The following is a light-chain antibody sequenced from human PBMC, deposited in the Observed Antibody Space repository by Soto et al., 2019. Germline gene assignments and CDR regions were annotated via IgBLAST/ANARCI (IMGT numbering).Light chain of an antibody. J-gene: IGKJ2*01. CDR2: SAS. CDR3: QQYNRYPYT. Sequence: DIQMTQSPSSLSASVGDRVTITCRASQDITNYLAWFQQKPGKAPKSLIYSASSLQSGVPSKFSGSWSGTHFTLTINSLQPEDFATYYCQQYNRYPYTFGQGTKLEMK. CDR1: QDITNY. V-gene: IGKV1-16*02.